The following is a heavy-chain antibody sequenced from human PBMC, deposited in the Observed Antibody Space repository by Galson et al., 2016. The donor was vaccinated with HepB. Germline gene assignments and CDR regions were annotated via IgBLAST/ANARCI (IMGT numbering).Heavy chain of an antibody. CDR3: ARDAQRSPNLGGAFDI. CDR1: GFTLSSYA. Sequence: SLRLSCAASGFTLSSYAIHWVRQAPGKGLEWVAIISYDGSNKYYVDSVKGRFTISRDNSENTLYLQMSSLRAEDTAVYYCARDAQRSPNLGGAFDIWGQGTTVTVSS. V-gene: IGHV3-30-3*01. CDR2: ISYDGSNK. J-gene: IGHJ3*02. D-gene: IGHD3-16*01.